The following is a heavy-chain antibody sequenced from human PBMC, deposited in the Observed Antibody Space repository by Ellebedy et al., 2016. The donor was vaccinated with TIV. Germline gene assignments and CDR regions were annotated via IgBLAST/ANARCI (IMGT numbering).Heavy chain of an antibody. V-gene: IGHV3-23*01. D-gene: IGHD6-19*01. Sequence: PGGSLRLSCAASGLTFSSHAMSWVRQAPGKGLEWVSSITERGGDTYYADSVKGRFPISRDNSKDTLYLQMNSLRAEDTAVYYCARDLDKSSGWYGGAAYWGQGTLVTVSS. CDR1: GLTFSSHA. J-gene: IGHJ4*02. CDR3: ARDLDKSSGWYGGAAY. CDR2: ITERGGDT.